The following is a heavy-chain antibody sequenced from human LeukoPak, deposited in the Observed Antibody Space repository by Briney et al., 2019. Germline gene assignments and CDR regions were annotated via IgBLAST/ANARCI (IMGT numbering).Heavy chain of an antibody. CDR1: GGSISSYF. CDR2: IYYSGST. V-gene: IGHV4-59*01. CDR3: TRGSIAYYYMDV. D-gene: IGHD3-22*01. J-gene: IGHJ6*03. Sequence: PSETLSLTCTVSGGSISSYFWSWIRQPPGKGLEWIGNIYYSGSTNSNPSLKSRVTISVDTSKNQFSLKLSSVTAADTAVCYCTRGSIAYYYMDVWGKGTTVTISS.